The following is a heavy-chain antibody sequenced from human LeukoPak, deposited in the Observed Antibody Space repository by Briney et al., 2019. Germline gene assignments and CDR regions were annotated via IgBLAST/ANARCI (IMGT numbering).Heavy chain of an antibody. CDR1: GGSFSGYY. D-gene: IGHD6-19*01. CDR3: ARGQYSSGWYPYYYYYYYMDV. V-gene: IGHV4-34*01. Sequence: SETLSLTCAVYGGSFSGYYWSWIRQPPGKGLEWIGEISHSGSTNYNPSLKSRVTISVDTSKNQFSLKLSSVTAADTAVYYCARGQYSSGWYPYYYYYYYMDVWGKGTTVTVSS. J-gene: IGHJ6*03. CDR2: ISHSGST.